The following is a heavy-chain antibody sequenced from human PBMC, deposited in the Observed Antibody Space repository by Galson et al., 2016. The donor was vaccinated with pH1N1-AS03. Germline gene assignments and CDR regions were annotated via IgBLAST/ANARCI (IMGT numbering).Heavy chain of an antibody. J-gene: IGHJ3*02. V-gene: IGHV2-5*02. Sequence: ALVKPPQTLTLTCSVSGVSVTSSGVGVGWFRQPPGKALEWLALVYWDETRRYSPSLKNRLTITKDSSKNQVVLTVTSVDPMDIATYFCALPNSGGNAFEIWGPVTMVTVSS. CDR2: VYWDETR. D-gene: IGHD2/OR15-2a*01. CDR1: GVSVTSSGVG. CDR3: ALPNSGGNAFEI.